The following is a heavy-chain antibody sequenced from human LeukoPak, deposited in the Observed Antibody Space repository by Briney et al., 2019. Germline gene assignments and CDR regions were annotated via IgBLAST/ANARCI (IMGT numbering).Heavy chain of an antibody. CDR3: ARAARWFDP. J-gene: IGHJ5*02. Sequence: SETLSLTCTVSGGSVSSSSYYWSWIRQPPGKGLEWIGYIYYSGSTNYNPSLKSRVTISVDTSKNQFSLKLSSVTAADTAVYYCARAARWFDPWGQGTLVTVSS. D-gene: IGHD2-15*01. CDR1: GGSVSSSSYY. V-gene: IGHV4-61*01. CDR2: IYYSGST.